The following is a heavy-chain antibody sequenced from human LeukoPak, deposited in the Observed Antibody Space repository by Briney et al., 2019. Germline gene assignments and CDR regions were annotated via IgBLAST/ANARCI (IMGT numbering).Heavy chain of an antibody. CDR2: ISSSGGTI. J-gene: IGHJ4*02. D-gene: IGHD2-15*01. Sequence: GGSLRLPCAASGFTFSSYEMNWVRQAPGKGLEWVSYISSSGGTIYYADSVKGRFTISRDNAKNSLYLQMNSLRAEDTTIYYCAREGSGNSFDYWGQGTLVTVSS. V-gene: IGHV3-48*03. CDR1: GFTFSSYE. CDR3: AREGSGNSFDY.